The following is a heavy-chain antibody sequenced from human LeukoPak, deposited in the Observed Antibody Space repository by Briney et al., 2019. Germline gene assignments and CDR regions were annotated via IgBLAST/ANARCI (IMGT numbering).Heavy chain of an antibody. CDR3: ARGQIQQRDSSGYYYSANRLKPRAKAKGFDY. J-gene: IGHJ4*02. Sequence: NPSETLSLTCTVSGGSISSYYWSWIRQPPGKGLEWIGEINLRGSTTYNPSLKSRVTISLDESKNQFSLKLSSVTAADTAVYYCARGQIQQRDSSGYYYSANRLKPRAKAKGFDYWGQGTLVTVSS. V-gene: IGHV4-34*01. CDR2: INLRGST. CDR1: GGSISSYY. D-gene: IGHD3-22*01.